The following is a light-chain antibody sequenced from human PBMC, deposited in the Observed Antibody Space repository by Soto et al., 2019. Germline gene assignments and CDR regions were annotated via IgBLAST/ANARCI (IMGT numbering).Light chain of an antibody. J-gene: IGKJ4*01. CDR3: QQRINWPLT. CDR2: DAS. CDR1: QSVSIY. Sequence: VLTQSPATLSLSPGETATLSCRASQSVSIYLAWYQQKPGQAPRLLIYDASNRATGIPARFSGSGSGTDFTLTIGSLEPEDSAVYYCQQRINWPLTFGGGTKVEIK. V-gene: IGKV3-11*01.